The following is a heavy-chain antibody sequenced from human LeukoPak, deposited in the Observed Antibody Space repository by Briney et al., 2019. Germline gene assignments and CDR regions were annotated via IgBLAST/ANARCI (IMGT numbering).Heavy chain of an antibody. J-gene: IGHJ3*02. CDR1: GFTFTTYN. V-gene: IGHV1-2*02. D-gene: IGHD2-21*02. Sequence: GASVKVSCKASGFTFTTYNMHWMRQAPGQGLEWMGWINPKSGITNYAQKFQGRVTMTRDTSINTAYMELSRLRSDDTAVYYCARMLYCGGDCYSTRGAFDIWGQGTMVTVSS. CDR3: ARMLYCGGDCYSTRGAFDI. CDR2: INPKSGIT.